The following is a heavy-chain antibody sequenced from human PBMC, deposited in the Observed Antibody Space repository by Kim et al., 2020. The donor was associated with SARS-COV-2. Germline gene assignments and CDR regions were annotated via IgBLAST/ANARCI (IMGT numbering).Heavy chain of an antibody. Sequence: SETLSLTCTVSGGSISSSSYYWGWIRQPPGKGLEWIGSIYYSGSTYYNPSLKSRVTISVDTSKNQFSLKLSSVTAADTAVDYCARHQWLGGNFDYWGQGT. CDR3: ARHQWLGGNFDY. J-gene: IGHJ4*02. CDR2: IYYSGST. D-gene: IGHD6-19*01. V-gene: IGHV4-39*01. CDR1: GGSISSSSYY.